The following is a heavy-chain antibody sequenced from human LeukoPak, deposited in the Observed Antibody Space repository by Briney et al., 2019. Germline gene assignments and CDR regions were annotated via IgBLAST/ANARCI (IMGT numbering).Heavy chain of an antibody. J-gene: IGHJ3*02. CDR2: IKTKTDGGTT. CDR1: GFTFSNAW. D-gene: IGHD2-15*01. Sequence: MSGGSLRLSCAASGFTFSNAWMSWVRQAPGKGLEWVGRIKTKTDGGTTDYAAPVKGRFTISRDDSKNTLYLLMNSLKTEDTAVYYCTTEVLEGATGGTFDIWGQGTMVTVSS. CDR3: TTEVLEGATGGTFDI. V-gene: IGHV3-15*01.